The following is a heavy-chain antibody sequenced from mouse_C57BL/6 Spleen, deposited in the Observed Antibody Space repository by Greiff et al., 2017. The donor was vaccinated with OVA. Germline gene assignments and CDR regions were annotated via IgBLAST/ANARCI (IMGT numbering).Heavy chain of an antibody. Sequence: QVQLQQPGAELVRPGSSVKLSCKASGYTFTSYWMDWVKQRPGQGLEWIGNIYPSDSETHYNQKFKDKATLTVDKSSSTAYMQLSSLTSEDSAVYYCARERDYSYGSSYDFDVWGTGTTVTVSS. J-gene: IGHJ1*03. D-gene: IGHD1-1*01. V-gene: IGHV1-61*01. CDR1: GYTFTSYW. CDR2: IYPSDSET. CDR3: ARERDYSYGSSYDFDV.